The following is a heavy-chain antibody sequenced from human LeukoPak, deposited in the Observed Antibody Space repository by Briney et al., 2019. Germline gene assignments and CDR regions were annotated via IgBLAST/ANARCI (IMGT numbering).Heavy chain of an antibody. CDR1: GYTFTSYG. Sequence: ASVKVSCKASGYTFTSYGISWVRQAPGQGLEWMGWINPNSGGTNYAQKFQGRVTMARDTSISTAYMELSRLRSDDTAVYYCARAWGYMDVWGKGTTVTVSS. CDR3: ARAWGYMDV. CDR2: INPNSGGT. D-gene: IGHD7-27*01. J-gene: IGHJ6*03. V-gene: IGHV1-2*02.